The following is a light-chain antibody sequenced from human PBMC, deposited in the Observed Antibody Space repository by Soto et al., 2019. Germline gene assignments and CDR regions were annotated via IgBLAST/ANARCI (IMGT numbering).Light chain of an antibody. J-gene: IGLJ1*01. CDR3: SSYTSSSTPYCV. V-gene: IGLV2-14*01. CDR2: DVS. Sequence: QSVLTQPASVSGSPGQSITISCTGTSSDVGGYNYVSWYQQHPGKAPKLMIYDVSNRPSGVSNRFSGSKSGNTASLTISGLQAEDEADCYCSSYTSSSTPYCVFGTGTKVTV. CDR1: SSDVGGYNY.